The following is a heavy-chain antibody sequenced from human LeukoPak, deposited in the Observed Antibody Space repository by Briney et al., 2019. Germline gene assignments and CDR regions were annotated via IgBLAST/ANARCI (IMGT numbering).Heavy chain of an antibody. Sequence: PSETLSLTCTVSGGSISSYYWSWIRQPAGKGLEWIGRIYTSGSTNYNPSLKSRVTMSVDTSKNQFSLKLSSVTAADTAVYYCARVLRDYYDSSGNWFDPWGQGTLVTVSS. CDR2: IYTSGST. CDR3: ARVLRDYYDSSGNWFDP. CDR1: GGSISSYY. J-gene: IGHJ5*02. D-gene: IGHD3-22*01. V-gene: IGHV4-4*07.